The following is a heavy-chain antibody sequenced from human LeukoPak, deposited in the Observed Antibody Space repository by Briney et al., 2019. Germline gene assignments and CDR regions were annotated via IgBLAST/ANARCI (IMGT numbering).Heavy chain of an antibody. CDR1: GGSVSSYF. CDR3: ARHLGPGWHAMDV. CDR2: VYYSGNT. J-gene: IGHJ6*02. Sequence: SETLSLTCTVSGGSVSSYFWSWIRQPPGKGLEWIGYVYYSGNTNYNPSLKSRVTISVDTSKTQFSLTLSSVTAADTAVYYCARHLGPGWHAMDVWGQGTTVTVSS. D-gene: IGHD2-15*01. V-gene: IGHV4-59*08.